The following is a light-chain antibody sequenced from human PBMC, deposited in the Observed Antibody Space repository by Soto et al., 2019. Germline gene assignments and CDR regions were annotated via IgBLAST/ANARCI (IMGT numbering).Light chain of an antibody. V-gene: IGKV2-28*01. CDR2: FGS. CDR1: QSLLHSHGYNY. J-gene: IGKJ5*01. CDR3: MPALQVQIT. Sequence: DIVMTQIPVSLPVTPGEPASIACKSSQSLLHSHGYNYMDWYLQKPGQSPQLLIYFGSYRASGVPDRFRVSGSGTNFTLRISRVETDDGGIYYGMPALQVQITYGQGARLEIK.